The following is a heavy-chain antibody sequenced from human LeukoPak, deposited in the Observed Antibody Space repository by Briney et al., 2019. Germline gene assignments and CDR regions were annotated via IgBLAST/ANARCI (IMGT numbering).Heavy chain of an antibody. CDR3: AKDIATGNRLYYFDY. CDR2: ISWNSGSI. J-gene: IGHJ4*02. CDR1: GFTFDDYA. D-gene: IGHD1-14*01. V-gene: IGHV3-9*01. Sequence: GGSLRLSCAASGFTFDDYAMHWVRQAPGKGLEWVSGISWNSGSIGYADSVKGRFTISRDNAKNSLYLQMNSLRAEDTALYYCAKDIATGNRLYYFDYWGQGTLVTASS.